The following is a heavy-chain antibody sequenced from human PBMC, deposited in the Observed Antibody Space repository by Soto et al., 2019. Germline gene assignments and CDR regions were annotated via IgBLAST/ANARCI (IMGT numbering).Heavy chain of an antibody. J-gene: IGHJ4*02. CDR2: IVVGSGNT. CDR1: GFTFTSSA. CDR3: AADKEGIAVAASY. V-gene: IGHV1-58*01. Sequence: ASVKVSCKASGFTFTSSAVQWVRQARGQRLEWIGWIVVGSGNTNYAQKFQERVTITRDMSTSTAYMELSSLRSEDTAVYYCAADKEGIAVAASYWGQGTLVTVSS. D-gene: IGHD6-19*01.